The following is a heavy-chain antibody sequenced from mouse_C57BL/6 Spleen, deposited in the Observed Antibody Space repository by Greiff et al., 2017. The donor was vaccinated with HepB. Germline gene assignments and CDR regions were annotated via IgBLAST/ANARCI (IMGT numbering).Heavy chain of an antibody. Sequence: EVQLQQSGPELVKPGASVKIPCKASGYTFTDYNMDWVKQSPGKSLEWIGDINPNNGGTNYNQKFKGKATLTVDKSSSTAYMELRSLTSEDTAVYYCATTEGDWYFDVWGTGTTVTVSS. CDR3: ATTEGDWYFDV. CDR2: INPNNGGT. V-gene: IGHV1-18*01. J-gene: IGHJ1*03. CDR1: GYTFTDYN.